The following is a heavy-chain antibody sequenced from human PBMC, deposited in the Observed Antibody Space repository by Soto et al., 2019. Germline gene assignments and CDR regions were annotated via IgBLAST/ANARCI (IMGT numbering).Heavy chain of an antibody. J-gene: IGHJ6*02. CDR1: GFTFDDYT. V-gene: IGHV3-43*01. Sequence: GGSLRLSCAASGFTFDDYTMHWVRQAPGKGLEWVSLISWDGGSTYYADSVKGRFTISRDNSKNSLYLQMNSLRTEDTALYYCAKDHDYNYYYYGMDVWGQGTTVTVSS. CDR3: AKDHDYNYYYYGMDV. D-gene: IGHD4-4*01. CDR2: ISWDGGST.